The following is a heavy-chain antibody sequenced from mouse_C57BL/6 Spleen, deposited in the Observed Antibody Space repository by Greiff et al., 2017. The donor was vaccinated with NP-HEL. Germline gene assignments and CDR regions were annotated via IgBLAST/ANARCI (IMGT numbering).Heavy chain of an antibody. CDR2: IYPGGGYT. J-gene: IGHJ2*01. CDR3: ARADSYGSYYFDY. Sequence: QVQLKQSGAELVRPGTSVKMSCKASGYTFTNYWIGWAKQRPGHGLEWIGDIYPGGGYTNYNEKFKGKATLTADKSSSTAYMQFSSLTSEDSAIYYCARADSYGSYYFDYWGQGTTLTVSS. CDR1: GYTFTNYW. V-gene: IGHV1-63*01. D-gene: IGHD1-1*01.